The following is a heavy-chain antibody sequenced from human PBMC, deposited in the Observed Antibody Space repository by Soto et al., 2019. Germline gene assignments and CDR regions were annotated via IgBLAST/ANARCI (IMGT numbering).Heavy chain of an antibody. V-gene: IGHV1-18*01. J-gene: IGHJ4*02. CDR3: ARGRYGDY. Sequence: QVHLVQSGAEVKKPGASVKVSCKGSGYAFTTYGITWVRQAAGQGLEWMGWISAHNGNTNYAQKLQGRVPVPRDTSPSTAYMELRSLRSDDTAVYYCARGRYGDYWGQGALVTVSS. CDR2: ISAHNGNT. CDR1: GYAFTTYG. D-gene: IGHD1-1*01.